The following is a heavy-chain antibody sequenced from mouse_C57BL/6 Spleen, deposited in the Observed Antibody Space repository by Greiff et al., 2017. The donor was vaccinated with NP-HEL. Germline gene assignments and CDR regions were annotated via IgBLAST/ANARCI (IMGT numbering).Heavy chain of an antibody. V-gene: IGHV5-17*01. J-gene: IGHJ3*01. CDR1: GFTFSDYG. CDR2: ISSGSSTI. D-gene: IGHD1-1*01. CDR3: ARGDYYGSTSWFAY. Sequence: EVQGVESGGGLVKPGGSLKLSCAASGFTFSDYGMHWVRQAPEQGLEWVAYISSGSSTIYYADTVKGRFTISRDNAKNTLFLQMTSLRSEDTAMYYCARGDYYGSTSWFAYWGQGTLVTVSA.